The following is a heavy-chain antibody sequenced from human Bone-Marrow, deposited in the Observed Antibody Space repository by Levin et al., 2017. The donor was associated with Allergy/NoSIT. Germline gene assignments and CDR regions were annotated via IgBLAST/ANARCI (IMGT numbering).Heavy chain of an antibody. J-gene: IGHJ4*02. D-gene: IGHD3-22*01. CDR3: AQGGAVVLTQFDS. V-gene: IGHV3-53*01. CDR2: IYPGGST. Sequence: LSLTCAASELRVSSHYMTWVRQAPGKGLEWVSVIYPGGSTYYADSVKGRFTISRDNSKNTLYLQMNSLRADDTAVYYCAQGGAVVLTQFDSWGQGTLVAVSS. CDR1: ELRVSSHY.